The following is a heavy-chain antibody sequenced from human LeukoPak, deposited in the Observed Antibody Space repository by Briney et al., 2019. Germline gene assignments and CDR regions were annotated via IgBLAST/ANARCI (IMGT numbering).Heavy chain of an antibody. CDR1: GYTLTELS. CDR2: FDPEDGET. V-gene: IGHV1-24*01. CDR3: ATDMRNYDYVWGSPRHAFDI. J-gene: IGHJ3*02. D-gene: IGHD3-16*01. Sequence: ASVKVSCKVSGYTLTELSMHWVRQAPGKGLEWMGGFDPEDGETIYAQKFQGRVTMTEDTSTDTAYMELSSLRSEDTAVYYCATDMRNYDYVWGSPRHAFDIGGQGTMVTVSS.